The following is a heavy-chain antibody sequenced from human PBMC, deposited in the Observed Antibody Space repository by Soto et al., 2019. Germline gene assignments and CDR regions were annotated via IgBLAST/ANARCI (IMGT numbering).Heavy chain of an antibody. V-gene: IGHV4-30-2*01. Sequence: QLQLQESGSGLVKPSQTLSLTCAASGGSISSGGYSWSWIRQPPGKGLEGIGYTYHRGSTYYNPSLKSRVTISVDKSKNQFSLKLSSVTAADTAVYYCAGGPGVARNYWGQGTLVTVSS. CDR1: GGSISSGGYS. D-gene: IGHD5-12*01. J-gene: IGHJ4*02. CDR2: TYHRGST. CDR3: AGGPGVARNY.